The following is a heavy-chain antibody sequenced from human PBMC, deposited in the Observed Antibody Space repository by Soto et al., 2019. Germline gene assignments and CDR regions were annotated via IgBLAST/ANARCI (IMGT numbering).Heavy chain of an antibody. CDR1: GFTFSDYY. Sequence: QVQLVESGGGLVKPGGSLRLSCAVSGFTFSDYYMTWIRQAPGKGLEWVSYISSSTSHTNYADSVKGRFTISRDNAKNSRFLQMNSLRAEDTAVYYCARGRGAAADYFDFWGQGTLVTVS. CDR3: ARGRGAAADYFDF. V-gene: IGHV3-11*05. D-gene: IGHD6-13*01. CDR2: ISSSTSHT. J-gene: IGHJ4*02.